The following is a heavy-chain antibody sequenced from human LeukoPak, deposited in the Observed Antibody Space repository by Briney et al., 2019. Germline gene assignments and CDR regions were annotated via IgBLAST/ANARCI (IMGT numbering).Heavy chain of an antibody. CDR2: IYSGGST. J-gene: IGHJ4*02. Sequence: GGSLRLSCAASGFTVSSNYMSWVRQAPGKGLEWVSVIYSGGSTYYAHSVKGRFTISRDNAKNSLYLQMNSLRAEDTAVYYCARDVGSSGCLDYWGQGTLVTVSS. V-gene: IGHV3-53*01. D-gene: IGHD6-19*01. CDR3: ARDVGSSGCLDY. CDR1: GFTVSSNY.